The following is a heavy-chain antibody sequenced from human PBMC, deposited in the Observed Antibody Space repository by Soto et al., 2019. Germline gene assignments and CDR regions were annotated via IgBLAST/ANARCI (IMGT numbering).Heavy chain of an antibody. Sequence: QVQLQESGPGLVKPSQTLSLTCTVSGGSISSGGYYWSWIRQHPGKGPEWIGYIYYSGSTYYNPSLKSRVTISVDTSKNQFSLKLSSVTAADTAVYYCARDIRGYSYGYNWYFDLWGRGTLVTVSS. CDR1: GGSISSGGYY. J-gene: IGHJ2*01. V-gene: IGHV4-31*03. D-gene: IGHD5-18*01. CDR3: ARDIRGYSYGYNWYFDL. CDR2: IYYSGST.